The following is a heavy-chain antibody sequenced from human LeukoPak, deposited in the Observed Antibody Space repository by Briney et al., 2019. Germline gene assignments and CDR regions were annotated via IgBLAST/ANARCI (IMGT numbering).Heavy chain of an antibody. CDR3: AKSTTWNPKYDY. V-gene: IGHV4-59*08. CDR2: IFYSGST. D-gene: IGHD2-2*01. Sequence: SETLSLTCAVSGDSVSSSSWSWLRQPPGKGLEWIGNIFYSGSTNYNPSLKSRLTISVDTSKNHFFLELRSATAADTAVYFCAKSTTWNPKYDYWGQGTLVTVSS. CDR1: GDSVSSSS. J-gene: IGHJ4*02.